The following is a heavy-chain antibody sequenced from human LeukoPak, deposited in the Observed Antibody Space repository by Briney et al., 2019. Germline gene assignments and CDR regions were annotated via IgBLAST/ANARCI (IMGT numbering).Heavy chain of an antibody. CDR2: INHSGST. J-gene: IGHJ4*02. CDR1: GGSFSGYY. CDR3: ARGGDFWSGYYGPSQGDY. D-gene: IGHD3-3*01. V-gene: IGHV4-34*01. Sequence: SETLSLTCAVYGGSFSGYYWSWIRQPPGKGLEWIGEINHSGSTNYNPSLKSRVTISVDTSKNQFSLKLSSVTAADTVVYYCARGGDFWSGYYGPSQGDYWGQGTLVTVSS.